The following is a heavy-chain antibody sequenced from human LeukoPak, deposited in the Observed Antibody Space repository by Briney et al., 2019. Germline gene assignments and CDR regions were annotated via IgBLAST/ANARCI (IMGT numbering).Heavy chain of an antibody. CDR3: ARDVSPSTRGGDCSGGTCYYDAFDL. CDR2: IFEDGSEK. CDR1: GFTVSSNY. D-gene: IGHD2-15*01. J-gene: IGHJ3*01. Sequence: PGGSLRLSCAASGFTVSSNYMSWVRQAPGKGLEWVANIFEDGSEKNYVDSVRGRFTISRDNAKNSLYLQMDSLRDEDTAMYYCARDVSPSTRGGDCSGGTCYYDAFDLWGQGTMVTVSS. V-gene: IGHV3-7*01.